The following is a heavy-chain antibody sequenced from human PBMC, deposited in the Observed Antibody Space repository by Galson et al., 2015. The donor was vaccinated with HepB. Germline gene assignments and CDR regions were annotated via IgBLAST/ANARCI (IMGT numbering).Heavy chain of an antibody. Sequence: SLRLSCAASGFTFSSYAMSWVRQAPGKGLEWVSAISGSGGSTYYADSVKGRFTISRDNSKNTLYLQTNSLRAEDTAVYYCAKDLAFLRQRRLDYWGQGTLVTVSS. CDR2: ISGSGGST. V-gene: IGHV3-23*01. J-gene: IGHJ4*02. CDR3: AKDLAFLRQRRLDY. D-gene: IGHD3-16*01. CDR1: GFTFSSYA.